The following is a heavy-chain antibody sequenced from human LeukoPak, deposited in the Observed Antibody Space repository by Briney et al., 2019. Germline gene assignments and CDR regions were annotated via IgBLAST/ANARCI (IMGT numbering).Heavy chain of an antibody. V-gene: IGHV1-2*02. CDR1: GYTFTGYY. CDR2: INPNSGGT. CDR3: ARFSSGWSFDY. J-gene: IGHJ4*02. Sequence: GGSVKVSCKASGYTFTGYYMRWVRQAPGQGLELMGWINPNSGGTNYALKFQDRVTMTRDTSISTAYMELSRLRSDDTAVYYCARFSSGWSFDYWGQGTLVTVSS. D-gene: IGHD6-19*01.